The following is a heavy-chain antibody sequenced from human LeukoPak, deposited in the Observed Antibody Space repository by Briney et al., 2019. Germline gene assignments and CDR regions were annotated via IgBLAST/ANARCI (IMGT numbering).Heavy chain of an antibody. CDR1: GFTFSDYY. D-gene: IGHD3-3*01. J-gene: IGHJ4*02. V-gene: IGHV3-11*01. Sequence: PGGSLRLSCAASGFTFSDYYMSWIRQAPGKGLEWVSYISSSGSTIYYADTVKGRFTISRDNAKNSLYLQMNSLRAEDTAVYYCARDHTIFGVAVYYFDYWGQGTLVTVSS. CDR2: ISSSGSTI. CDR3: ARDHTIFGVAVYYFDY.